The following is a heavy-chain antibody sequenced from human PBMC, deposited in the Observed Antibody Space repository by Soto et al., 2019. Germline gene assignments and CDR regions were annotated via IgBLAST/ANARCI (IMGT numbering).Heavy chain of an antibody. CDR1: GFTFGTTD. V-gene: IGHV3-23*01. CDR3: AKNSGWFNT. Sequence: LRLSSAASGFTFGTTDMSWVRQAPGAGLAWVSTIDGSGGITYYADSVKGRFTISRDNSRNTVYLQMNRLRGDDTALYYCAKNSGWFNTWGQGALVTVSS. CDR2: IDGSGGIT. J-gene: IGHJ5*02. D-gene: IGHD3-10*01.